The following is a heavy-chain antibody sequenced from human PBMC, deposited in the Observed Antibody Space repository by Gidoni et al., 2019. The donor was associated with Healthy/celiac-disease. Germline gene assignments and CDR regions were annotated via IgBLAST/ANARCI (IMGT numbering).Heavy chain of an antibody. CDR1: GFTFSSYS. D-gene: IGHD3-10*01. V-gene: IGHV3-21*01. CDR3: ARDRGSGSYYNGECGDQRFPYYYYGMDV. Sequence: EVQLVESGGGLVKPGGSLRLSCAASGFTFSSYSMNWVRPPPGTGLEWVSSISSSSSYIYYADSVKGRFTISRDNAKNALYLQMNSLRAEDTAVYYCARDRGSGSYYNGECGDQRFPYYYYGMDVWGQGTTVTVSS. J-gene: IGHJ6*02. CDR2: ISSSSSYI.